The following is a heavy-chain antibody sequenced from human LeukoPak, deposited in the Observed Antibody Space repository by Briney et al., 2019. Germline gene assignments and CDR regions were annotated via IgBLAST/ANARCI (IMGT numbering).Heavy chain of an antibody. D-gene: IGHD4-17*01. Sequence: ASVKVSCKASGYTFTSYDINWVRQATGQGLEWMGWMHPNSGNTGYAQKFQGRVTMTRNTSISTAYMELSSLRSEDTAVYYCASFGYGDYRYYFDYWGQGTLVTVSS. V-gene: IGHV1-8*01. CDR2: MHPNSGNT. CDR1: GYTFTSYD. CDR3: ASFGYGDYRYYFDY. J-gene: IGHJ4*01.